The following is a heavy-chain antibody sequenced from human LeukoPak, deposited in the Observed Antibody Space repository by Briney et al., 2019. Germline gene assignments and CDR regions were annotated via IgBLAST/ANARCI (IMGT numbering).Heavy chain of an antibody. CDR2: ISAYNGNT. Sequence: EASVKVSCTASGFTFTSYGISWVRQAPGQGLEWMGWISAYNGNTNYAQMLQGRVTMTTDTSTSTAYMELRSLRSDDTAVYYCARDRIAGDDNGTPRTFDYWGQGTLVTVSS. D-gene: IGHD4-17*01. J-gene: IGHJ4*02. CDR3: ARDRIAGDDNGTPRTFDY. CDR1: GFTFTSYG. V-gene: IGHV1-18*01.